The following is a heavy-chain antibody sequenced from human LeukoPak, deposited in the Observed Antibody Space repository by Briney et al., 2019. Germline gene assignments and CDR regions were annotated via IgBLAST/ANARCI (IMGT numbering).Heavy chain of an antibody. V-gene: IGHV4-59*12. CDR3: ARDRSVGVLPAPPFDF. J-gene: IGHJ4*02. CDR2: IYYSGST. CDR1: GGSISSYY. D-gene: IGHD6-6*01. Sequence: SETLSLTCTVSGGSISSYYWSWIRQPPGKGLEWIAYIYYSGSTNYNPSLKSRVTISADTSKNQFSLTLTSATAADTAVYYCARDRSVGVLPAPPFDFWGQGTLVTVSS.